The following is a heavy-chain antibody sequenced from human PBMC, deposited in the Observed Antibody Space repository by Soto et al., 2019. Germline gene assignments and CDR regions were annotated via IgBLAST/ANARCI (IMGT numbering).Heavy chain of an antibody. D-gene: IGHD3-3*01. Sequence: GGSLRLSCAASGFTFSSYAMSWVRQAPGKGLEWVSAISGSGGSTYYADSVKGRFTISRDNSKNTLYLQMNSLRAEDTAVYYCAKAALRFSEQYYGMDVSGQGTTVPVS. J-gene: IGHJ6*02. CDR3: AKAALRFSEQYYGMDV. CDR1: GFTFSSYA. V-gene: IGHV3-23*01. CDR2: ISGSGGST.